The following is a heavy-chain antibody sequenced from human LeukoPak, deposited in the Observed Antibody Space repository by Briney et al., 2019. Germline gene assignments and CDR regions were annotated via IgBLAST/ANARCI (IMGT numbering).Heavy chain of an antibody. D-gene: IGHD3-10*01. CDR1: GFTFSSYA. V-gene: IGHV3-30*04. CDR2: ISYDGSNK. CDR3: ASVYYGSGSYYDY. Sequence: GGSLRLSCAASGFTFSSYAMHWVRQPPGKGLGWVAVISYDGSNKYYADSVKGRFTISRDNSKNTLYLQMNSLRAEDTAVYYCASVYYGSGSYYDYWGQGTLVTVSS. J-gene: IGHJ4*02.